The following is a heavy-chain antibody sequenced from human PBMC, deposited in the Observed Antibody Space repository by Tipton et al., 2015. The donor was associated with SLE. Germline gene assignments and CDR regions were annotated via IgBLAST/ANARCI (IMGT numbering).Heavy chain of an antibody. V-gene: IGHV4-39*07. CDR1: GDSISTGGHY. J-gene: IGHJ4*02. Sequence: TLSLTCTVSGDSISTGGHYWAWIRQPPGKGLEWIVSLYYGETTHYNPSLESRITISPDTSKNQFSLTLTSVSAADTAVYFCGRARVRSSWREADEWGQGTLVTVSS. D-gene: IGHD6-6*01. CDR3: GRARVRSSWREADE. CDR2: LYYGETT.